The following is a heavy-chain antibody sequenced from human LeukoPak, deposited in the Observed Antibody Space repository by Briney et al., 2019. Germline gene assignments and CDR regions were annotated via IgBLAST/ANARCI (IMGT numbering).Heavy chain of an antibody. CDR1: GYTFTSYG. D-gene: IGHD4-17*01. Sequence: ASVKVSCKASGYTFTSYGISWVRQAPGQGLEWMGWISAYNGNTNYAQKLQGRVTMTTDTSTSTAYMELRSLRSDDTAVYYCARGVDYGDYVDGFDIWGQGTMVTVSS. CDR3: ARGVDYGDYVDGFDI. J-gene: IGHJ3*02. V-gene: IGHV1-18*01. CDR2: ISAYNGNT.